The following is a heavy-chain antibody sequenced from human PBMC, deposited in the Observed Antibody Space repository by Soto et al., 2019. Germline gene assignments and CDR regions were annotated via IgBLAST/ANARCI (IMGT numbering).Heavy chain of an antibody. CDR3: ARGSRDDYKNYYYYGMDV. CDR2: IDPSDSYT. V-gene: IGHV5-10-1*01. Sequence: GESLKISCKGSGYSFTNYWINWVRQMPGKGLEWMGRIDPSDSYTNYSPSFQGHVTISADKSISTAYLQWSSLKASDTAMYYCARGSRDDYKNYYYYGMDVWGQGTTVTVS. D-gene: IGHD4-4*01. CDR1: GYSFTNYW. J-gene: IGHJ6*02.